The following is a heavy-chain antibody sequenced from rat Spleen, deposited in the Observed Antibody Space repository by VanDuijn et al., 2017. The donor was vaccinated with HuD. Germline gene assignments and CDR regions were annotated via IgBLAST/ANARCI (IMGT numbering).Heavy chain of an antibody. CDR3: ARHGYGGYSGSFAY. J-gene: IGHJ2*01. D-gene: IGHD1-11*01. V-gene: IGHV5-7*01. CDR2: ISSDGSST. Sequence: EVQLVESGGGLVQPGRSLKLSCAASGFTFSDYNMAWVRQAPKKGLEWVATISSDGSSTYYRDSGKGRVTISRDNAESTLYLQMDSLRSEDTATYYCARHGYGGYSGSFAYWGQGVMVTVSS. CDR1: GFTFSDYN.